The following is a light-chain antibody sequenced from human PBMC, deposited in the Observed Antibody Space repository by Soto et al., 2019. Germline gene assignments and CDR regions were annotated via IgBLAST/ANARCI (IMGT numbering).Light chain of an antibody. Sequence: IQMTQSPSSLSASVGDRVTITCLASQDIRDDLNWYQQKPGKAPTLLIYDASDVETGVPSRFSESGSGTEFILTITSLQPEDLATYYCQQFHNLPLTFGGGTKVEIK. CDR1: QDIRDD. CDR2: DAS. V-gene: IGKV1-33*01. CDR3: QQFHNLPLT. J-gene: IGKJ4*01.